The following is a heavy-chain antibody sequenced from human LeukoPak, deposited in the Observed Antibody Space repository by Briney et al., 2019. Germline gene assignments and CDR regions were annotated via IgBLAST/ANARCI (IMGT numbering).Heavy chain of an antibody. Sequence: PSQTLSLTCTVSGGSISSGSYYWSWIRQPAGKGLEWIGRIYTSGSTNYNPSLKSRVTISVDTSKNQFSLKLSSVTAADTAVYYCARVHLIAAAGFTFDYWGQGTLVTVSS. CDR2: IYTSGST. CDR1: GGSISSGSYY. V-gene: IGHV4-61*02. J-gene: IGHJ4*02. CDR3: ARVHLIAAAGFTFDY. D-gene: IGHD6-13*01.